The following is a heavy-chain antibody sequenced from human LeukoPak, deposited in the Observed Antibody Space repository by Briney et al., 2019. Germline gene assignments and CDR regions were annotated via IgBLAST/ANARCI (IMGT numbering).Heavy chain of an antibody. J-gene: IGHJ4*02. D-gene: IGHD4-17*01. Sequence: SETLSLTCAVYGGSFSGYSWSWIRQPPGKGLEWIGYIYHSGSTYYNPSLKSRVTISVDRSKNQFSLKLSSVTAADTAVYYCAREGEYGDYVGYWGQGTLVTVSS. CDR1: GGSFSGYS. V-gene: IGHV4-30-2*01. CDR3: AREGEYGDYVGY. CDR2: IYHSGST.